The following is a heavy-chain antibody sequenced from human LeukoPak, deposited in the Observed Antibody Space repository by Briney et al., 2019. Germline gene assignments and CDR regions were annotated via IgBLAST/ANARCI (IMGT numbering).Heavy chain of an antibody. CDR1: GYTFTSYG. CDR2: INPNSGGT. J-gene: IGHJ4*02. Sequence: ASVKVSCKASGYTFTSYGISWVRQAPGQGLEWMGWINPNSGGTNYAQKFQGRVTMTRDTSISTAYMELSRLRSDDTAVYYCARGTGTVFDYWGQGTLVTVSS. CDR3: ARGTGTVFDY. V-gene: IGHV1-2*02. D-gene: IGHD7-27*01.